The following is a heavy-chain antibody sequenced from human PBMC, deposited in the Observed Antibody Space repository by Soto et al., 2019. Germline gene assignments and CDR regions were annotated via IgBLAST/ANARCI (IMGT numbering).Heavy chain of an antibody. CDR1: GGSISSYY. CDR3: ARVARYTDLTIFDY. V-gene: IGHV4-59*01. CDR2: IYYSGST. Sequence: PSETLSLTCTVSGGSISSYYWSWIRQPPGKGLEWIGYIYYSGSTNYNPSLKSRVTISVDTSKNQFSLKLSSVTAADTAVYYCARVARYTDLTIFDYWGQRTLVTVSS. D-gene: IGHD3-16*02. J-gene: IGHJ4*02.